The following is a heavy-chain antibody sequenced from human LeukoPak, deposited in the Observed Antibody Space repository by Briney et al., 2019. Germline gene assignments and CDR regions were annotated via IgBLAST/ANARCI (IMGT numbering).Heavy chain of an antibody. J-gene: IGHJ4*02. V-gene: IGHV4-34*01. CDR3: ARLRGIRFDY. Sequence: PSETLSLTCAVYGGSFSGYYWSWVRQPPGKGLEWIGEINHSGSTNYNPSLKSRVTISVDTSKNQFSLKLSSVTAADTAVYYCARLRGIRFDYWGQGTLVTVSS. CDR2: INHSGST. D-gene: IGHD3-16*01. CDR1: GGSFSGYY.